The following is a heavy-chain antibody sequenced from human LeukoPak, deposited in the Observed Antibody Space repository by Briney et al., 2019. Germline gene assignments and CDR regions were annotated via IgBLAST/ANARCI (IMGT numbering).Heavy chain of an antibody. Sequence: SQTLSLTCTVSGGSISIDSYGCAWIREPPWKGLDWIGIIDDSGSTYHNPAPKSRVTMSIDRSKKQCSLRLSSATAADTGVYFCARALAYNYGGSELDYWGQGTLVTVSS. D-gene: IGHD5-18*01. J-gene: IGHJ4*02. CDR1: GGSISIDSYG. CDR2: IDDSGST. CDR3: ARALAYNYGGSELDY. V-gene: IGHV4-39*07.